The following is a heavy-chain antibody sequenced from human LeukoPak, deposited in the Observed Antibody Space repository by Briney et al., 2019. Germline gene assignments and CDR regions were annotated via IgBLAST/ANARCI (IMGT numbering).Heavy chain of an antibody. J-gene: IGHJ4*02. CDR2: FSSSATAT. D-gene: IGHD2-2*01. CDR1: GFTFTSYA. CDR3: ARGLPATLLDY. V-gene: IGHV3-48*04. Sequence: QAGGSLRLSCAASGFTFTSYAIHWVRQAPGKGLEWVSYFSSSATATYYAGSVKGRFTISRDSAKNSLYLQMNSLRVEDTAVYYCARGLPATLLDYWGQGTLVTVSS.